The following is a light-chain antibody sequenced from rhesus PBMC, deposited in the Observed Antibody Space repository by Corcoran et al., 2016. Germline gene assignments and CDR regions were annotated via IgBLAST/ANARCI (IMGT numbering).Light chain of an antibody. J-gene: IGKJ2*01. CDR3: QQYSSSPYS. CDR1: QSISSW. V-gene: IGKV1-22*01. CDR2: KAS. Sequence: DIQMTQSPSSLSASVGDTVTITCRASQSISSWLAWYQQKPGKAPKLLIYKASRLQSGVPSRFTGSGSGTSFTLPISSLQSEGFAPYYCQQYSSSPYSFGQGTKVEIK.